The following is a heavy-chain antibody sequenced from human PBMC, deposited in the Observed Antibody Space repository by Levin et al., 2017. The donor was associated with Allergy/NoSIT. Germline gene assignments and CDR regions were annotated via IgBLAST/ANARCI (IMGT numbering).Heavy chain of an antibody. J-gene: IGHJ3*01. CDR2: NYYSETT. V-gene: IGHV4-39*01. Sequence: SETLSLTCTVSGVSISSTYYYWVWNRQAPGKGLECIVSNYYSETTYFNPALRRRVTISVDTSKNQFSLRLTPVTAADSAAYYCARRIGKSSYAFDAWGQGTMVIVSS. D-gene: IGHD1-14*01. CDR3: ARRIGKSSYAFDA. CDR1: GVSISSTYYY.